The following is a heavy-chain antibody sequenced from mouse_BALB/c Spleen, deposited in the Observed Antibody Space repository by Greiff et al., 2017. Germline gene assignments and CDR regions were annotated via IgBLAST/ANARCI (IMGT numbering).Heavy chain of an antibody. Sequence: EVQLVESGGGLVQPGGSRKLSCAASGFTFTSFGMHWVRQAPGKGLEWVANISSGSSTIYYADTVKGRFTIARDNPKNTLFLQMTSLRSEDTAMYYCARESYYAMDYWGQGTSVTVSS. CDR1: GFTFTSFG. J-gene: IGHJ4*01. CDR2: ISSGSSTI. V-gene: IGHV5-17*02. CDR3: ARESYYAMDY.